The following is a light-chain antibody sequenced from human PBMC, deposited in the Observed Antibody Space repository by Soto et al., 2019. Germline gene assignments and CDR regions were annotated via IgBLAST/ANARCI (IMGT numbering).Light chain of an antibody. CDR3: QQYQIYPWA. CDR1: QSISSW. J-gene: IGKJ1*01. Sequence: DIQMTQSPSTLSASVGDRVTVTCRASQSISSWLAWYQQKPGNAPKLLIYDASSLESGVPSRFSGSGSGTEFTLTISSLQPDDYATYYCQQYQIYPWAFGQGTKVDIK. CDR2: DAS. V-gene: IGKV1-5*01.